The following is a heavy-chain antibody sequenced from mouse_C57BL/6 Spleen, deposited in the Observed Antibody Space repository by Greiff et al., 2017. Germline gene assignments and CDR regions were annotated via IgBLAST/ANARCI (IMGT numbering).Heavy chain of an antibody. CDR2: IDPSDSET. CDR3: ARADYDAWFAY. D-gene: IGHD2-3*01. CDR1: GYTFTSYW. Sequence: QVQLQQPGAELVRPGSSVKLSCKASGYTFTSYWMHWVKQRPIQGLEWIGNIDPSDSETHYNQKFKDKATLTVDKSSSTAYMRLSSLTSEDSAVYYCARADYDAWFAYWGQGTLVTVSA. V-gene: IGHV1-52*01. J-gene: IGHJ3*01.